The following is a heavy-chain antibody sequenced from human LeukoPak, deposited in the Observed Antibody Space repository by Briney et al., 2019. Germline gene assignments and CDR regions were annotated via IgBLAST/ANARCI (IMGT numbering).Heavy chain of an antibody. D-gene: IGHD3-10*01. Sequence: NTSETLSLTCTVSGGSISSSSYYWGWIRQPPGKGLEWIGSMYHSGSTYYNPPLKSRVTISEDTSKNQFSLKLRSVTAADTAVYYCARGPRFGELLWHWFDPWGQGTLVTVSS. CDR1: GGSISSSSYY. CDR2: MYHSGST. V-gene: IGHV4-39*07. J-gene: IGHJ5*02. CDR3: ARGPRFGELLWHWFDP.